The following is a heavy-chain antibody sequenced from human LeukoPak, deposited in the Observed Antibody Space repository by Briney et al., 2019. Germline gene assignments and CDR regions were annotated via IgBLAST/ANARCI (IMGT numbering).Heavy chain of an antibody. Sequence: ASVKVSRKASGYTFTVNHVRWVRQAPGQGLEWMGWNDPNSGGTKYAQKFQDRVAMTSDTSISTAYMELSGLRSDDTAVYFCAREADIVSFDLWGRGTRVTVSS. D-gene: IGHD3-16*02. CDR1: GYTFTVNH. V-gene: IGHV1-2*02. CDR2: NDPNSGGT. J-gene: IGHJ2*01. CDR3: AREADIVSFDL.